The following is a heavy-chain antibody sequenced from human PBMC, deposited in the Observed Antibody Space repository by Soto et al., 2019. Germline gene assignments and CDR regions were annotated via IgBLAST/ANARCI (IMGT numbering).Heavy chain of an antibody. V-gene: IGHV3-30*18. CDR2: ISYDGSNK. D-gene: IGHD6-19*01. J-gene: IGHJ3*02. CDR1: GFTFSSYG. Sequence: RLSCAASGFTFSSYGMRWVHQAPGKGLEWVAVISYDGSNKYYADSVKGRFTISRDNSKNTLYLQMNSLRAEDTAVYYCANGEGYSSGWYARVGAFDIWGQGTMVTVSS. CDR3: ANGEGYSSGWYARVGAFDI.